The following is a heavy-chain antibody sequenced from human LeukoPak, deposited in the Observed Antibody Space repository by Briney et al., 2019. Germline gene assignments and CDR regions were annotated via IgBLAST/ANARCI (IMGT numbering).Heavy chain of an antibody. V-gene: IGHV4-31*03. Sequence: SETLSLTCTVSGGSISSGGYYWSWIRQHPGRGLEWFGYIYYSGSTYYNPSLKGRVTISVDTSKNQFSLKLSSMTAADTAVYYCARMKYYYDSSGYYYDAFDIWGQGTMVTVSS. CDR2: IYYSGST. J-gene: IGHJ3*02. D-gene: IGHD3-22*01. CDR3: ARMKYYYDSSGYYYDAFDI. CDR1: GGSISSGGYY.